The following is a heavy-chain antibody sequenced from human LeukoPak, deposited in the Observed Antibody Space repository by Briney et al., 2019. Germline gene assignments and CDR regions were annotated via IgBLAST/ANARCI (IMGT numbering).Heavy chain of an antibody. J-gene: IGHJ4*02. V-gene: IGHV3-23*01. Sequence: GGSLRLSCAASGFTFSSYAMSWVRQAPGKGLEWVSAISGSGGSTYYADSVKGRFTISRDNSKNTLYLQMNSLRAEDTAVYYCAQEGYYYDSSEYLIDYWGQGTLVTVSS. CDR3: AQEGYYYDSSEYLIDY. CDR2: ISGSGGST. D-gene: IGHD3-22*01. CDR1: GFTFSSYA.